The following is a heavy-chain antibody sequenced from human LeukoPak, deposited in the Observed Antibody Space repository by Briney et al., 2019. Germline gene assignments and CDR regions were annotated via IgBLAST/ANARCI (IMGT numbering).Heavy chain of an antibody. CDR2: IRYDGSNK. Sequence: GGSLRLSCAASGFTFSSYGMHWVRQAPGKGLGWVAFIRYDGSNKYYADSVKGRFTISRDNSKNTLYLQMNSLRAEDTAVYYCAKGWLSYYYDSSGYYNVDNWFDPWGQGTLVTVSS. CDR3: AKGWLSYYYDSSGYYNVDNWFDP. D-gene: IGHD3-22*01. V-gene: IGHV3-30*02. CDR1: GFTFSSYG. J-gene: IGHJ5*02.